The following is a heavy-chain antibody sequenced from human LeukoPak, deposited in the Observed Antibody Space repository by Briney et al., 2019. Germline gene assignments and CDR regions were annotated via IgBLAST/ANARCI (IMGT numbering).Heavy chain of an antibody. CDR1: GGSLSSYY. CDR2: IYNSGSI. V-gene: IGHV4-59*01. D-gene: IGHD3-22*01. J-gene: IGHJ2*01. Sequence: SETLSLTCTVSGGSLSSYYWSWIRQPPGKGLEWIGSIYNSGSINYNPSLKSRATISVAAPKNRFTLKLSSVTAADTAVYYCARDRSYYDSSGYYYSYWYFDLWGRGTLATVSS. CDR3: ARDRSYYDSSGYYYSYWYFDL.